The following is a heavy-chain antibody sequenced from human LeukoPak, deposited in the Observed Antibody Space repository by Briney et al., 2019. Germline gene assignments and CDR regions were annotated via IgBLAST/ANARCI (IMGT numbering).Heavy chain of an antibody. J-gene: IGHJ6*03. Sequence: SETLSLTCAVSDVSIFRSNWWSWVRQPPGKGLEWIGQISPSGSTNYSPSLKSRVSISVDKSKTQFSLKLTSVTAADTAVYYCARGVRGQQLVYYYYYYMDVWGKGTTVTVSS. V-gene: IGHV4-4*02. CDR1: DVSIFRSNW. D-gene: IGHD6-13*01. CDR2: ISPSGST. CDR3: ARGVRGQQLVYYYYYYMDV.